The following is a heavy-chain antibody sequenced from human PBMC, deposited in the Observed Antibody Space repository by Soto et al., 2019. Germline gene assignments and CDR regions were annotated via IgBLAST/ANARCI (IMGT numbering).Heavy chain of an antibody. Sequence: GSSVKLSCKASGYTFTGYCMHWVRQAPGQGLEWMGWINPNSGGTNYAQKFQGWVTMTRDTSISTAYMELSRLRSDDTAVYYCARDLGDTAMDYYYYGMDVWGQGTTVTVSS. CDR1: GYTFTGYC. CDR2: INPNSGGT. CDR3: ARDLGDTAMDYYYYGMDV. D-gene: IGHD5-18*01. V-gene: IGHV1-2*04. J-gene: IGHJ6*02.